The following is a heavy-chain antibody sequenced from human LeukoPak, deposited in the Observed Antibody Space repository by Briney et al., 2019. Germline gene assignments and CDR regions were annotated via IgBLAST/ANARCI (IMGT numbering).Heavy chain of an antibody. CDR2: ISSSGSTI. D-gene: IGHD4-11*01. CDR3: ARENSNYEVDY. CDR1: GFTFSSYE. V-gene: IGHV3-48*03. Sequence: GGSLRLSCAASGFTFSSYEIHWVRQAPGKGLEWVSYISSSGSTIYYADSVKGRFTISRDNAKNSLHLQMNSLRAEDTAIYYCARENSNYEVDYWGQGTLVTVSS. J-gene: IGHJ4*02.